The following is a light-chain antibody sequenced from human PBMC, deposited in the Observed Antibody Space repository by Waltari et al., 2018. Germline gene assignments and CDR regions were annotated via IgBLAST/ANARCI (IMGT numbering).Light chain of an antibody. V-gene: IGLV1-44*01. CDR3: VAWDDSLNGWV. Sequence: QSVLTQPSSASGTPGQRVNISCSGSSSNIGSNTVNWYQQLPGTAPKLLFYSNNPRPSGVPDRFSGSKSGTSASLAISGLQSEDEADYYCVAWDDSLNGWVFGGGTKLTVL. J-gene: IGLJ3*02. CDR1: SSNIGSNT. CDR2: SNN.